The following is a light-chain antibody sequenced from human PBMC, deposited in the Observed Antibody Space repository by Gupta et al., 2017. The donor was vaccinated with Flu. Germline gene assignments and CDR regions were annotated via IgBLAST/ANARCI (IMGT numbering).Light chain of an antibody. Sequence: DIVMTQTPASSPVSLGQPASIFCRSSQSIVHSDGTTYLTWLQQRPGQPPRLLIYKRSKRPSGLPDRISGSWAGTYFTLKISSVYADDVVVYYCKQAEQFPLSFGQGTQVEIK. CDR3: KQAEQFPLS. J-gene: IGKJ5*01. CDR1: QSIVHSDGTTY. V-gene: IGKV2-24*01. CDR2: KRS.